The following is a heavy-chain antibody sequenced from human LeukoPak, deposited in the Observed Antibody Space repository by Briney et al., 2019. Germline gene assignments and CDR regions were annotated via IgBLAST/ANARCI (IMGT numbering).Heavy chain of an antibody. J-gene: IGHJ4*02. D-gene: IGHD6-19*01. Sequence: ATVKISCKVSGYTFTDYYMHWVQQAPGKGLEWMGLVDPEDGETIYAEKFQGRVTITADTSTDTAYMELSSLRSEDTAVYYCATMGSYSRGWRLGFDYWGQGTLVTVSS. CDR2: VDPEDGET. CDR1: GYTFTDYY. CDR3: ATMGSYSRGWRLGFDY. V-gene: IGHV1-69-2*01.